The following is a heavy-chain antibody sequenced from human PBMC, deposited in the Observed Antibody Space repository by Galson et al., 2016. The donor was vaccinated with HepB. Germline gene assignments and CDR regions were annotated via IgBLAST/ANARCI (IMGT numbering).Heavy chain of an antibody. D-gene: IGHD4-17*01. CDR2: ISYSGST. CDR3: ARERVYDSGDYRDSFDV. Sequence: SETLSLTCTVSGGSISTYYWSWIRQPPGKGLEWIGYISYSGSTNYNPSLKSRVTISVDTSKNQFSLKLNSVTAADTAVYYCARERVYDSGDYRDSFDVWGQGTLVTVSS. V-gene: IGHV4-59*01. CDR1: GGSISTYY. J-gene: IGHJ3*01.